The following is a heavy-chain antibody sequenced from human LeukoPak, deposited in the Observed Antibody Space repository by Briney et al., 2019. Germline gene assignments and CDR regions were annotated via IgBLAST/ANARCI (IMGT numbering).Heavy chain of an antibody. CDR1: GGSISSGGYS. D-gene: IGHD1-14*01. J-gene: IGHJ4*02. Sequence: SQTLSLTCAVSGGSISSGGYSWSWIRQPPGKGLEWIGCIYRSGRNYYNSSLKRRVTLSVDRSKNQFSLKLSSVTTADTAVYYCAAHRAATYYFDYWGQGTLVTVSS. CDR3: AAHRAATYYFDY. V-gene: IGHV4-30-2*01. CDR2: IYRSGRN.